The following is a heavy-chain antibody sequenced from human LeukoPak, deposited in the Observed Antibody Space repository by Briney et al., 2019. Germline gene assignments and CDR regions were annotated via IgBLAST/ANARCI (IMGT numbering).Heavy chain of an antibody. CDR2: INGGGDIM. CDR3: AMRDRGYGLDI. D-gene: IGHD3-10*01. Sequence: GGSLRLSCAASGFSLRAYDLIWVRQAPEKGLDWVSIINGGGDIMMYEDSVKGRFTISRDNSKNTFYLQMNSLRVEDTAVYYCAMRDRGYGLDIWGQGTMVTVSS. J-gene: IGHJ3*02. CDR1: GFSLRAYD. V-gene: IGHV3-23*01.